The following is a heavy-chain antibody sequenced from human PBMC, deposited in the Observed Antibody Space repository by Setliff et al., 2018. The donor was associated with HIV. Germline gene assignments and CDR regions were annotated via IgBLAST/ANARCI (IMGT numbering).Heavy chain of an antibody. V-gene: IGHV3-30*18. J-gene: IGHJ4*02. CDR1: GFTFSHYG. CDR3: AKDLGAVAGFYYFDY. Sequence: LRLSCAASGFTFSHYGMHWVRQAPGKGLEWVAVISYDGSNQYYADSVKGRFTISRDNSKNTLFLQMNSLRAEDTAVYYCAKDLGAVAGFYYFDYWGQGTLVTVSS. CDR2: ISYDGSNQ. D-gene: IGHD6-19*01.